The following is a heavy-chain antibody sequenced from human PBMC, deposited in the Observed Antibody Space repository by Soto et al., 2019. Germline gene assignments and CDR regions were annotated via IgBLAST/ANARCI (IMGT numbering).Heavy chain of an antibody. Sequence: GGSLRLSCAASGFTFSSYGMHWVRQAPGKGLEWVAVISYDGSNKYYADSVKGRFTISRDNSKNTLFLEMNSLRAEDTALYYCAKVLPRSPYDERYRGVDAFDIWGQGTMVTVSS. CDR3: AKVLPRSPYDERYRGVDAFDI. CDR2: ISYDGSNK. D-gene: IGHD3-3*01. J-gene: IGHJ3*02. V-gene: IGHV3-30*18. CDR1: GFTFSSYG.